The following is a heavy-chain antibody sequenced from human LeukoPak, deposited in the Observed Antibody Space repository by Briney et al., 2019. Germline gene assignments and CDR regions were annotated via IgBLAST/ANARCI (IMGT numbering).Heavy chain of an antibody. CDR1: GGSISSSGYY. V-gene: IGHV4-39*07. J-gene: IGHJ4*02. CDR3: ARGFLRTRDDY. Sequence: SETLSLTCTVSGGSISSSGYYWGWIRQPPGKGLEWIGSIYYSGITYYNASLQSRVTVSVDTSKNQFSLKLRSMTAADTAVYYCARGFLRTRDDYWGQGTLVTVSS. D-gene: IGHD5-24*01. CDR2: IYYSGIT.